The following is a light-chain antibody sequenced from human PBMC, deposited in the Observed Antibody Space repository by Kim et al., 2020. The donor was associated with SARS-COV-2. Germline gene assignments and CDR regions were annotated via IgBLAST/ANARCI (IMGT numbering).Light chain of an antibody. CDR3: QQYGSTPYT. CDR1: QSVRSCL. J-gene: IGKJ2*01. Sequence: FCPGESATLSCEASQSVRSCLLAWYQQNPGQAPRLLIYDAFKRVAGIPDRFSGSGSGTDFTLPISRPEPEDFAMYYCQQYGSTPYTFGQGTKLEI. V-gene: IGKV3-20*01. CDR2: DAF.